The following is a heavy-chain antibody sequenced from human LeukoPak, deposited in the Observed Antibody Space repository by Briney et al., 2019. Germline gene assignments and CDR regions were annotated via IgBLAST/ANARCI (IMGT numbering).Heavy chain of an antibody. CDR1: GYSISSSNW. CDR3: ARWYCSGGSCYFDY. Sequence: SETLSLTCAVSGYSISSSNWWGWIRQPPGKGLEWIGYIYYSGSIYYNPSLKSRVTMSVDTSKNQFSLKLSSVTAVDTAVYYCARWYCSGGSCYFDYWGQGTLVTVSS. V-gene: IGHV4-28*05. CDR2: IYYSGSI. J-gene: IGHJ4*02. D-gene: IGHD2-15*01.